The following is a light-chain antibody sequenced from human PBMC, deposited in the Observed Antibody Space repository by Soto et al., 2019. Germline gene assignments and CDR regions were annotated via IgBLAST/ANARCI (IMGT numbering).Light chain of an antibody. V-gene: IGLV1-44*01. CDR2: NNN. J-gene: IGLJ2*01. CDR3: AAWDDSLNGVI. Sequence: QSVLTQPPSASGTPGQRVTISCSGSSSNIGRNTVNWYQQLLGTAPKLLIYNNNQRPSGVPDRFSGSKSGTSASLAISGLQSEDEADYYCAAWDDSLNGVIFGGGTKLTVL. CDR1: SSNIGRNT.